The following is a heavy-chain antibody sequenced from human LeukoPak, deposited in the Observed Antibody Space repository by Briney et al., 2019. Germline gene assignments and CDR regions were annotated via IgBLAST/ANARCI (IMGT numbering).Heavy chain of an antibody. Sequence: PGGSLRLSCAASRFTFSDYAMNWVRQAPGKGLEWVSGISGSDGSTYYADSVKGRFTVSRDNSNNKLYLEMNSLRAEDTAVYYCAKVSVPAAIHYPYDYWGQGTLVTVSS. CDR1: RFTFSDYA. CDR3: AKVSVPAAIHYPYDY. CDR2: ISGSDGST. V-gene: IGHV3-23*01. D-gene: IGHD2-2*01. J-gene: IGHJ4*02.